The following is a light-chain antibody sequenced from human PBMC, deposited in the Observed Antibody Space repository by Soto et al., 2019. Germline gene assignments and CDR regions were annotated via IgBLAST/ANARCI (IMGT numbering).Light chain of an antibody. CDR3: QQYKDWPTT. CDR1: QTLDSM. J-gene: IGKJ1*01. V-gene: IGKV3-15*01. CDR2: SAS. Sequence: IVLTQSPANLSVSPGARATLSCWASQTLDSMVAWYQQKSGQAPRLLIYSASSRATGVPARFSGYGSGTDFPLTISSLHSEDLGVYYCQQYKDWPTTFGQGTKVEV.